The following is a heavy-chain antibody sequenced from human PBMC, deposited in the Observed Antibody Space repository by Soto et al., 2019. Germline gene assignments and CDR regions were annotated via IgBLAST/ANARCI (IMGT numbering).Heavy chain of an antibody. Sequence: LRLSCAASGFTFSSYSMNWVRQAPGKGLEWVSSISSSSSYIYYADSVKGRFTISRDNAKNSLYLQMNSLRAEDTAVYYCARLDTAMECYYYGMDVWGQGTTVTVS. J-gene: IGHJ6*02. D-gene: IGHD5-18*01. V-gene: IGHV3-21*01. CDR1: GFTFSSYS. CDR2: ISSSSSYI. CDR3: ARLDTAMECYYYGMDV.